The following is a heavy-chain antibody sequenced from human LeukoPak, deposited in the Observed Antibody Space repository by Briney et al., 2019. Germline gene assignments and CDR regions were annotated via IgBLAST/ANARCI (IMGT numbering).Heavy chain of an antibody. CDR2: IRYDGSNK. J-gene: IGHJ4*02. CDR1: GFTFSSYG. Sequence: GGSLRLSCAASGFTFSSYGMHWVRQAPGKGLEWVAFIRYDGSNKYYADSVKGRFTISRDNSKNTLYLQMNSLRAEDTAVYYCAKEGSGSYGAYGFDYWGQGTLVTVSS. CDR3: AKEGSGSYGAYGFDY. V-gene: IGHV3-30*02. D-gene: IGHD1-26*01.